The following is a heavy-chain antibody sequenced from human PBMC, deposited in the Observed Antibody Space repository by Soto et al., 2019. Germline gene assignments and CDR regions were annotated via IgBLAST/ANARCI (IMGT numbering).Heavy chain of an antibody. Sequence: QVQLQQWGAGLLKPSETLSLTCAVYGGSFSGYYWSWIRQPPGKGLEWIGEINHSGSTNYNPSLKSRVTISVDTSKNQFSLKLSSVPAADTAVYYCARVGDYCSGGSCYSGHIDYWGQGTLVTVSS. CDR2: INHSGST. CDR3: ARVGDYCSGGSCYSGHIDY. V-gene: IGHV4-34*01. D-gene: IGHD2-15*01. CDR1: GGSFSGYY. J-gene: IGHJ4*02.